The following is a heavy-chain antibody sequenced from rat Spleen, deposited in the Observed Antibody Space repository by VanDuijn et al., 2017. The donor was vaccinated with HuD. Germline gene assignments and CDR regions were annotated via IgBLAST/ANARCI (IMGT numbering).Heavy chain of an antibody. V-gene: IGHV5-25*01. CDR2: INTGGGNT. CDR3: AREFDYFDY. J-gene: IGHJ2*01. Sequence: EVQLVESDGGLVQPGRSLKLSCAVSGFTFSDNYMAWVRQAPTKGLEWVATINTGGGNTYYRDSVKGRFTISRDNAKSILYLQMDSLRSEDTATYYCAREFDYFDYWGQGVMVTVSS. CDR1: GFTFSDNY.